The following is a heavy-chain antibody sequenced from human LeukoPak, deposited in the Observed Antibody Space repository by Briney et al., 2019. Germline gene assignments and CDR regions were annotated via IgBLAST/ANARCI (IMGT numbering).Heavy chain of an antibody. D-gene: IGHD6-19*01. CDR1: GVSTTNGIYY. V-gene: IGHV4-39*01. CDR3: ARHAEYNSGWHFYLDH. J-gene: IGHJ4*02. Sequence: PSETLSLTCTVSGVSTTNGIYYWAWIRQPPGKGLEWIGSVHNVGSTYYNLSLRNRVTMSIDTSKNQFSLRLNSVTAADTAVYYCARHAEYNSGWHFYLDHWGQGILVTVSS. CDR2: VHNVGST.